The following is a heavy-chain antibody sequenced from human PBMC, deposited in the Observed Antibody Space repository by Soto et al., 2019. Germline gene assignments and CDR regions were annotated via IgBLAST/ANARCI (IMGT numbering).Heavy chain of an antibody. D-gene: IGHD5-18*01. CDR1: GGSISSYY. J-gene: IGHJ3*02. Sequence: SETLSLTCTVSGGSISSYYWSWIRQPPGKGLEWIGYIYCSGSTNYNPSLKSRVTISVDTSKNQFSLKLSSVTAADTAVYYCARAPKGYSYGPIPDTFDIWGQGKMVTVSS. V-gene: IGHV4-59*01. CDR2: IYCSGST. CDR3: ARAPKGYSYGPIPDTFDI.